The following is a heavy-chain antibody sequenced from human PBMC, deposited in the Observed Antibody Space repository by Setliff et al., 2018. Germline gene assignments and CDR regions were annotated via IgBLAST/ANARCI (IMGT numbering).Heavy chain of an antibody. CDR3: ARDGYFGSGTYNV. V-gene: IGHV4-61*09. J-gene: IGHJ6*02. Sequence: PSETLSLTCTVSGGSISSGSYYWSWIRQPAGKGLEWIGHIYTSGSTNYNPSLKSRVTISVNTSKNQFSLKLSSVTAADTAVYYCARDGYFGSGTYNVWGQGTTVTVSS. D-gene: IGHD3-10*01. CDR1: GGSISSGSYY. CDR2: IYTSGST.